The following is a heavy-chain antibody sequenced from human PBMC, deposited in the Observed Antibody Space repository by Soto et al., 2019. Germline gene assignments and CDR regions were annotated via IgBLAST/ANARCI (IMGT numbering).Heavy chain of an antibody. D-gene: IGHD4-17*01. CDR3: ARVLGYGDYPYYFDY. J-gene: IGHJ4*02. V-gene: IGHV1-18*01. Sequence: QVQLVQSGAEVKKPGASVKVSCKASGYTFTKYGVSWVRQAPGQGLEWMGWISAYNVNTNYAQKLQGRVTMTTDTSTSTAYMDLRSLRSDDTAVYYCARVLGYGDYPYYFDYWGQGTLVTVSS. CDR1: GYTFTKYG. CDR2: ISAYNVNT.